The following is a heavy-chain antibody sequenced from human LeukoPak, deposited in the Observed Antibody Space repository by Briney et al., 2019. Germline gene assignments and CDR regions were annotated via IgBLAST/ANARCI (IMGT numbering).Heavy chain of an antibody. D-gene: IGHD2-21*01. CDR1: GFTFSSYG. CDR3: ARDPSPAYCGGNCYHFDY. V-gene: IGHV3-30*03. CDR2: ISYDGSNK. J-gene: IGHJ4*02. Sequence: GRSLRLSCAASGFTFSSYGMHWVRQAPGKGLEWVAVISYDGSNKYYADSVKGRFTISRDNSKNTLYLQMNSLRAEDTAVYYCARDPSPAYCGGNCYHFDYWGQGTLVTVSS.